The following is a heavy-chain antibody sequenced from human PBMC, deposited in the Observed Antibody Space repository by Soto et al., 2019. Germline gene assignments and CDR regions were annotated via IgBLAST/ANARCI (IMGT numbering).Heavy chain of an antibody. CDR1: GFTFSSYW. CDR2: INSDGSST. D-gene: IGHD6-13*01. V-gene: IGHV3-74*01. Sequence: PGGSLRLSCAASGFTFSSYWMHWVRQAPGKGLVWVSRINSDGSSTSYADSVKGRFTISRDNAKNALYLQMNSLRAEDTAVYYCATGGYSNLNWFDPWGQGTLVTVSS. J-gene: IGHJ5*02. CDR3: ATGGYSNLNWFDP.